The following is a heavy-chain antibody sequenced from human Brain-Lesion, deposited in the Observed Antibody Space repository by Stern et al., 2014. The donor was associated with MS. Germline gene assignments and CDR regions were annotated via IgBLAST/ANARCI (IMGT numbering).Heavy chain of an antibody. J-gene: IGHJ4*02. Sequence: VQLVQSGAEVKKTGSSVNVSCQASGNTFTNRYLHWVRQAPGQALEWMGWITPFTGNTNYAQNFQDRVTITMDRSMSTAYMDLSSLRSDDTAIYFCAEGGSYGFVYWGQGTLVTVSS. CDR2: ITPFTGNT. D-gene: IGHD4-17*01. V-gene: IGHV1-45*02. CDR1: GNTFTNRY. CDR3: AEGGSYGFVY.